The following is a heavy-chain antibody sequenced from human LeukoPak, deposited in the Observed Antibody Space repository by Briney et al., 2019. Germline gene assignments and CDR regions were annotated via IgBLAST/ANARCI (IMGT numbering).Heavy chain of an antibody. D-gene: IGHD2-21*02. Sequence: GGSLRLSCAASGFTLRNYWMHWVRQTPGKGLLWVSRINVDGTSATYAGSVKGRFTISRDNAKNTLYLQMNSLRAEDTAVYYCARVAYCGGDCYSLDYYYMDVWGKGTTVTVSS. J-gene: IGHJ6*03. CDR2: INVDGTSA. CDR1: GFTLRNYW. V-gene: IGHV3-74*01. CDR3: ARVAYCGGDCYSLDYYYMDV.